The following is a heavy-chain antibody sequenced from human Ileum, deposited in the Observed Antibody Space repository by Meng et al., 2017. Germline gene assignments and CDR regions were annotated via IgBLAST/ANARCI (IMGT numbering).Heavy chain of an antibody. CDR2: ISAYNGNT. D-gene: IGHD2-2*01. V-gene: IGHV1-18*04. J-gene: IGHJ6*02. CDR3: ARDRCSNTACYVTDSGKYSDYYYGMDV. Sequence: ASVKVSCKASGYTLTNYGISWVRQAPGQGLEWMGWISAYNGNTNYAQKLQGRVTMTTDTTTSTAYMELMSLKSDDTTVYYCARDRCSNTACYVTDSGKYSDYYYGMDVWGQGTTVTVSS. CDR1: GYTLTNYG.